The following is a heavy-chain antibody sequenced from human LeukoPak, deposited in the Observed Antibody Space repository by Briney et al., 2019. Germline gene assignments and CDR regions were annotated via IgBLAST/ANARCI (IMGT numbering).Heavy chain of an antibody. CDR1: GFTFSNYG. CDR2: ISGSGGNT. J-gene: IGHJ4*02. CDR3: SKDPIWWNYFDY. D-gene: IGHD2-8*02. Sequence: PGGSLRLSCQASGFTFSNYGMSWVRQAPGKGLEWVSAISGSGGNTYYADSVKGGFTISRHNSNNTQYLQMNSQRADDPAVYYLSKDPIWWNYFDYWGQGTLVTVSS. V-gene: IGHV3-23*01.